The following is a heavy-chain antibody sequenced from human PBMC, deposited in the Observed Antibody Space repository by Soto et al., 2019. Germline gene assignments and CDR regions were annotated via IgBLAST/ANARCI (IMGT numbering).Heavy chain of an antibody. V-gene: IGHV3-11*01. D-gene: IGHD2-8*01. J-gene: IGHJ4*02. CDR2: ISSRSSTI. CDR3: ASGTNGALFVY. CDR1: GFTFSDYY. Sequence: QVQLVESGGGLVKPGGSLRLSCAASGFTFSDYYMSWIRQAPGQGLEWVSYISSRSSTIFYADSVKGRFTISRDNVKNSLYLQMNSLRAEDTAVYYCASGTNGALFVYWGQGILVTVSS.